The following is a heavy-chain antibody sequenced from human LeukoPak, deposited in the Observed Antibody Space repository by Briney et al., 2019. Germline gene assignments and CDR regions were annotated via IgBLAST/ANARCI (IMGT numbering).Heavy chain of an antibody. CDR1: GFTFSSYS. V-gene: IGHV3-21*01. D-gene: IGHD3-10*01. Sequence: GGSLRLSCAASGFTFSSYSMNWVRQAPGKGLEWVSSISSSSSYIYYADSAKGRFTISRDNAKNSLYLQMNSLRAEDTAVYYCARDLITMVRGVMTSSGVDVWGKGTTVTVSS. CDR3: ARDLITMVRGVMTSSGVDV. J-gene: IGHJ6*04. CDR2: ISSSSSYI.